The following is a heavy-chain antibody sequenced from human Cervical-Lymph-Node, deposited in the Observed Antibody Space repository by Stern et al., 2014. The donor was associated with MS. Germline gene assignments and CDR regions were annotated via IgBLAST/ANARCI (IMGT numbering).Heavy chain of an antibody. CDR1: GYTFTNFA. Sequence: VQLVQSGAEVKKPGASVKVSCKASGYTFTNFAIHWVRQAPGPRHEWMGWINAGIGNTKYSQKFQGRVTITKDTPASTAYMELTSLRSEDTAVYFCARGYADYGDFWGQGTLVTVSS. J-gene: IGHJ4*02. CDR2: INAGIGNT. V-gene: IGHV1-3*01. CDR3: ARGYADYGDF. D-gene: IGHD4-17*01.